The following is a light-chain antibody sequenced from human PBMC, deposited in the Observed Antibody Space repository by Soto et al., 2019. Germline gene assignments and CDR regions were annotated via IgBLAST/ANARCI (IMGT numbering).Light chain of an antibody. CDR2: GVS. V-gene: IGKV1-27*01. CDR1: QGVANY. CDR3: QHYRSAQMT. J-gene: IGKJ1*01. Sequence: DIQMTQSPSSLSASVGDRVTITCRASQGVANYLGWYQQKPGKVPKALIYGVSTLQLGVPSRFSGSGSDTDFTLTISSLQPEDAATYYCQHYRSAQMTFGQGTKVEIK.